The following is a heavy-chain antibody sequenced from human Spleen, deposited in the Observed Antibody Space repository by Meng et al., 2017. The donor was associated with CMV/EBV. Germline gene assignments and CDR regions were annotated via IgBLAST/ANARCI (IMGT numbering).Heavy chain of an antibody. CDR1: GGSFSSGSYY. CDR2: IYFSGNT. D-gene: IGHD2-21*02. CDR3: VLTADNWFDP. V-gene: IGHV4-39*07. J-gene: IGHJ5*02. Sequence: QVQLKRWGAGLLKPSETLSLPCAVYGGSFSSGSYYWGWIRQPPGKGLEWIGSIYFSGNTYYNASLKSRVTISLDTSRNQFSLTLSSVTAADTAIYYCVLTADNWFDPWGQGTLVTVSS.